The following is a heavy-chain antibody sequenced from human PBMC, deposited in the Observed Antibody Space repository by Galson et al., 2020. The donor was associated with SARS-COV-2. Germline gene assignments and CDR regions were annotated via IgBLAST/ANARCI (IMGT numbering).Heavy chain of an antibody. CDR3: ARELVAGYYGMDV. D-gene: IGHD2-8*02. V-gene: IGHV3-30*04. CDR2: ISYDGSNK. CDR1: GFTFSSYA. Sequence: TGGSLRLSCAASGFTFSSYAMHWVRQAPGQGLEWVAVISYDGSNKYYADSVKGRFTISRDNSKNTLYLQMNSLRAEDTAVYYCARELVAGYYGMDVWGQGTTVTVSS. J-gene: IGHJ6*02.